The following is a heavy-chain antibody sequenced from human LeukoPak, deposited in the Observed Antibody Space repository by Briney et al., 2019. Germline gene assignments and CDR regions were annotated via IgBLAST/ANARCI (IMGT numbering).Heavy chain of an antibody. J-gene: IGHJ4*02. CDR1: GYTFTSYA. D-gene: IGHD3-9*01. CDR2: INAGNGNT. CDR3: ARDVRVRYFDWLFVY. V-gene: IGHV1-3*01. Sequence: ASVKVSCKASGYTFTSYAMHWVRQAPGQRLEWMGRINAGNGNTKYSQKFQGRVTITRDTSASTAYMELSSLRSEGTAVYYCARDVRVRYFDWLFVYWGQGTLVTVSS.